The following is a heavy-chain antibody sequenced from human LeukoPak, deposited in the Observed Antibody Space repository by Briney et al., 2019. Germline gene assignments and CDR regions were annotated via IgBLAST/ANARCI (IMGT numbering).Heavy chain of an antibody. V-gene: IGHV4-59*12. CDR3: ARVLYYGDGYRVDY. CDR2: IYYSGST. Sequence: TPSETLSLTCTVSGGSISSYYWSWIRQPPGKGLGWIGYIYYSGSTNYNPSLKSRVTISVDTSKNQFSLKLSSVTAADTAVYYCARVLYYGDGYRVDYWGQGTLVTVSS. CDR1: GGSISSYY. J-gene: IGHJ4*02. D-gene: IGHD4-17*01.